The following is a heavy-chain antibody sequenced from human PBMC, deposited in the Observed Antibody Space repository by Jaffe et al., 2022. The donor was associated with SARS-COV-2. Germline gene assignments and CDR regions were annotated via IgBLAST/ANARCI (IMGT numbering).Heavy chain of an antibody. V-gene: IGHV3-48*02. D-gene: IGHD3-16*02. J-gene: IGHJ4*02. CDR3: ARDYLYGLDY. CDR1: GFTFSKYS. CDR2: ISSSSSTI. Sequence: EVQLVESGGGLVQPGGSLRLSCAASGFTFSKYSFNWVRQAPGKGLEWISYISSSSSTIYYAESVKGRFTISRDNAKNSLYLQMNSLRDEDTALYYCARDYLYGLDYWGQGNLVTVSS.